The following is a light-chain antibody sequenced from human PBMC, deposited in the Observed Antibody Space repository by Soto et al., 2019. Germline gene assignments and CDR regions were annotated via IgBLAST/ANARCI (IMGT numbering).Light chain of an antibody. J-gene: IGKJ5*01. CDR3: QHYGYSPPFT. Sequence: ETVMTQSPATLSLSPGDSATLSCRASQTLDNDYLAWYQKKPGQAPRLLIYDSSSRATGIPDRFSGSGSGTDFTLTISRLEPEDFAVYYCQHYGYSPPFTFGQGTRLYIK. CDR2: DSS. V-gene: IGKV3-20*01. CDR1: QTLDNDY.